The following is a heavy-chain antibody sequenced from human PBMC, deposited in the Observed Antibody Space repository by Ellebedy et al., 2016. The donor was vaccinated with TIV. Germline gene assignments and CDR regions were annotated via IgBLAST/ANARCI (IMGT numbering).Heavy chain of an antibody. Sequence: GESLKISCAASGFTFSTYGMHWVRQAPGKGLEWVSYISSSSSTIYYADSVNGRFTVSRDNAKNSLYLQMNSLRAEDTAVYYCASTTIFGILSRPYYYAMDVWGQGTTVTVSS. D-gene: IGHD3-3*01. J-gene: IGHJ6*02. CDR2: ISSSSSTI. CDR1: GFTFSTYG. CDR3: ASTTIFGILSRPYYYAMDV. V-gene: IGHV3-48*01.